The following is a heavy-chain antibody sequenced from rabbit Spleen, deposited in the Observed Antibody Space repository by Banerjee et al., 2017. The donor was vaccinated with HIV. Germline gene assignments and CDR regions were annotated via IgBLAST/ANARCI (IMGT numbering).Heavy chain of an antibody. D-gene: IGHD1-1*01. CDR1: GFSFSSNYY. CDR2: IYGGSTGDT. CDR3: ARGDAAFVGYFYWTVFAFNL. V-gene: IGHV1S45*01. Sequence: QEQLEESGGDLVKPGAFLTLPCTASGFSFSSNYYMCWVRQAPGKGLEWIACIYGGSTGDTYYASWAKGRFTISRTSSTTVTLEMTSLTAADTATYFCARGDAAFVGYFYWTVFAFNLWGPGTLVTVS. J-gene: IGHJ4*01.